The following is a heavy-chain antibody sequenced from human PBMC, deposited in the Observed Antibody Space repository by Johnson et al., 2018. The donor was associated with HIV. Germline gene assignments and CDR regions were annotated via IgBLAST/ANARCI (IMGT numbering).Heavy chain of an antibody. Sequence: VQLVESGGGVVQPGRSLRLSCAASGFTFSDYYMSWIRQAPGKGLEWVSAISGSGGGTYHADSVKCRFTISRDTSKNTLYLHMNSLRAEDTAVYYCARLRSGNRAFDIWGQGTMVTVSS. CDR1: GFTFSDYY. V-gene: IGHV3-23*04. J-gene: IGHJ3*02. CDR2: ISGSGGGT. D-gene: IGHD2-15*01. CDR3: ARLRSGNRAFDI.